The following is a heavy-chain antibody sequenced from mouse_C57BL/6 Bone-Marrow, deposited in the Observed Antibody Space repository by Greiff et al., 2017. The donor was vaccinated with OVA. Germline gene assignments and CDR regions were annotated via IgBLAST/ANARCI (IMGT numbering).Heavy chain of an antibody. CDR3: ERSHYGSSLDY. CDR2: IYPRSGNT. CDR1: GYTFTSYG. Sequence: QVQLKESGAELARPGASVKLSCKASGYTFTSYGISWVKQRTGQGLEWIGEIYPRSGNTYYNEKFKGKATLTADKSSSTAYMELRSLTSEDSAVYFCERSHYGSSLDYWGQGTTLTVSS. J-gene: IGHJ2*01. D-gene: IGHD1-1*01. V-gene: IGHV1-81*01.